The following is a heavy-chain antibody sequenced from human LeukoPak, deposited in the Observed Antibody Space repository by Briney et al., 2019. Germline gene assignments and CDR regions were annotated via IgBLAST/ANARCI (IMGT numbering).Heavy chain of an antibody. J-gene: IGHJ4*02. CDR1: GFTFSSYG. V-gene: IGHV3-33*01. D-gene: IGHD3-10*01. CDR3: ARDVYGSGSYYTPDY. CDR2: IWYDGSNK. Sequence: GGSLRLSCAASGFTFSSYGMHWVRQAPGKGLEWVAVIWYDGSNKYYADSVKGRFTISRDNSKNTLYLQMNSLRAEDTAVYYCARDVYGSGSYYTPDYWGQGTLVTASS.